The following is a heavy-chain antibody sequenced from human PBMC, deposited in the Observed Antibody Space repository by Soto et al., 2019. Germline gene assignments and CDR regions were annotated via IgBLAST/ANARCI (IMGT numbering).Heavy chain of an antibody. CDR2: ISGSGGNT. J-gene: IGHJ4*02. V-gene: IGHV3-23*01. CDR3: AKVPRYCSGGSCYGGYFDY. D-gene: IGHD2-15*01. Sequence: GGSLRLSCAASGFTFSSYAMSWVRQAPGKGLEWVSAISGSGGNTYYADSVKGRFTISRDNSRNTLYLQMNSLRADDTAVYYCAKVPRYCSGGSCYGGYFDYWGQGTLVTVSS. CDR1: GFTFSSYA.